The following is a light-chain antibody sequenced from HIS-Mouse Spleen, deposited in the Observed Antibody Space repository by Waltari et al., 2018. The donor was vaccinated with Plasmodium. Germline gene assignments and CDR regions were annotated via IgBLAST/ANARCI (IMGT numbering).Light chain of an antibody. CDR1: QDISNY. Sequence: DIQMTQSPSSLSASVGDRVTITCQASQDISNYLNWYQQKPGKAPKLLIYDASNLETGVTSRFSGSGSGTDFTFTISSLQHEDIATYYCQQYDNLPYTFGQGTKLEIK. CDR3: QQYDNLPYT. V-gene: IGKV1-33*01. J-gene: IGKJ2*01. CDR2: DAS.